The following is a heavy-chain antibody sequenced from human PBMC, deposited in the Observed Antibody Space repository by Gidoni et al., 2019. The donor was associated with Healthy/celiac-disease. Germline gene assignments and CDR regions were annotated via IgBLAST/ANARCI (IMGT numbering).Heavy chain of an antibody. CDR1: GGTFSSYA. CDR3: ARGECSSTSCYFYNWFDP. J-gene: IGHJ5*02. CDR2: IIPIFGTA. Sequence: QVQLVQSGAEVKKPGSSVKLSCKASGGTFSSYAISWVRQATGQGLEWMGGIIPIFGTANYAQKFQGRVTITADESTSTAYMELSSLRSEDTAVYYCARGECSSTSCYFYNWFDPWGQGTLVTVSS. D-gene: IGHD2-2*01. V-gene: IGHV1-69*01.